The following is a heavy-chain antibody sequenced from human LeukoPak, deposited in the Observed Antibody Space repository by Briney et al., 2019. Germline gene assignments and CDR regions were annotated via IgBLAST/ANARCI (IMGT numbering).Heavy chain of an antibody. D-gene: IGHD6-19*01. V-gene: IGHV3-23*01. Sequence: GGSLRLSCAASGFTFSNYAMSWVRQAPGKGLEWVSSISVSGGNTYYADSVKGRFTISGDNSKNTLYLQMNSLTAEDTALYYCATKQWLVRGWFDPWGQGTLVTVSS. CDR1: GFTFSNYA. J-gene: IGHJ5*02. CDR3: ATKQWLVRGWFDP. CDR2: ISVSGGNT.